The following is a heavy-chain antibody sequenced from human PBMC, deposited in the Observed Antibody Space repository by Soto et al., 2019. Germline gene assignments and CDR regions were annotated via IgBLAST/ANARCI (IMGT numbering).Heavy chain of an antibody. V-gene: IGHV3-21*01. CDR1: GFTFSSYS. CDR2: ISSSSSYI. J-gene: IGHJ4*02. Sequence: GGSLRLSCAASGFTFSSYSMSWVRQATGKGLEWVSSISSSSSYIYYADSVKGRFTISRDNAKNSPYLQMNSPRAEDTAVYYCGSTSRGYSYVQSDYWGQGTLVTVSS. CDR3: GSTSRGYSYVQSDY. D-gene: IGHD5-18*01.